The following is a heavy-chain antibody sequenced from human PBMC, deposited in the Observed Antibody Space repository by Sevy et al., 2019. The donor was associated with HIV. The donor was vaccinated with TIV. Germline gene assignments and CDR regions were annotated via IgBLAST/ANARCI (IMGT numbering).Heavy chain of an antibody. CDR3: AKGINGRYLQKRYFDY. CDR2: ISGSGGSR. Sequence: GGSLRLSCAASGFTFSSYAMSWVRQAPGKGLEWVSAISGSGGSRYYADSVNGRFTISRDNSKNTLYLQMNSLRAEDTAVYYCAKGINGRYLQKRYFDYWGQGTLVTVSS. CDR1: GFTFSSYA. V-gene: IGHV3-23*01. J-gene: IGHJ4*02. D-gene: IGHD2-8*01.